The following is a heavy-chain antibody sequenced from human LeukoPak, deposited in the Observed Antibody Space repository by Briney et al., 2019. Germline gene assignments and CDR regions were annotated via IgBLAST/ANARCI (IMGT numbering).Heavy chain of an antibody. V-gene: IGHV4-59*01. CDR2: IYYSGST. CDR1: GGSISSYY. CDR3: ARDLVPYSSSWGFDP. J-gene: IGHJ5*02. Sequence: SETLSLTGTVSGGSISSYYWSWIRQPPGKGLEWIGYIYYSGSTNYNPSLKSRVTISVDTSKNQFSLKLSSVTAADTAVYYCARDLVPYSSSWGFDPWGQGTLVTVSS. D-gene: IGHD6-13*01.